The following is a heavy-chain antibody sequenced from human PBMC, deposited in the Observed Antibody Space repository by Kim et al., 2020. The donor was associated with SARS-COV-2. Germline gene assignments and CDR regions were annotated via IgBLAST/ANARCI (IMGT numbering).Heavy chain of an antibody. Sequence: TNYNPTLRSRVTISEGPPTNRFSLKLSSVTAADTAVYYCARSGAGRLFDYWGQGTLVTVSS. CDR3: ARSGAGRLFDY. J-gene: IGHJ4*02. V-gene: IGHV4-59*01. D-gene: IGHD3-10*01. CDR2: T.